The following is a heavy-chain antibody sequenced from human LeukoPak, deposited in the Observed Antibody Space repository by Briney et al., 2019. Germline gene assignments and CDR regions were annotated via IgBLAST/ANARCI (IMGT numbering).Heavy chain of an antibody. CDR3: ARAADSDAFDI. V-gene: IGHV3-23*01. CDR1: GFTFTTYA. J-gene: IGHJ3*02. Sequence: GGSLRLSCAASGFTFTTYAMSWVRQAPGKGLEWVSTISGSGGSTYYADSVKGRLTISRDNAKNSLYLQMNSLRAEDTAVYYCARAADSDAFDIWGQGTMVTVSS. CDR2: ISGSGGST.